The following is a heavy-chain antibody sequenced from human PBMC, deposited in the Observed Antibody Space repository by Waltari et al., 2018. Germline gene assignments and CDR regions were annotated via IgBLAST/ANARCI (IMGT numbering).Heavy chain of an antibody. CDR1: GYTFTSYD. CDR3: ARGPELRFLEWLFYQESSDGMDV. V-gene: IGHV1-8*01. Sequence: QVQLVQSGAEVKKPGASVKVSCKASGYTFTSYDINWVRQATGQGLEWMGWMNPNSGNTGYAQKCKGRVTMTRNTSIRTAYMELGSLRSEDTAVYYCARGPELRFLEWLFYQESSDGMDVWGQGTTVTVSS. J-gene: IGHJ6*02. D-gene: IGHD3-3*01. CDR2: MNPNSGNT.